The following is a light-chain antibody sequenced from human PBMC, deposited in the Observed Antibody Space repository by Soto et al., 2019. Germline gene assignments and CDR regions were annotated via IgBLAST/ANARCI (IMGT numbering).Light chain of an antibody. J-gene: IGKJ2*01. CDR2: AAS. V-gene: IGKV3-20*01. Sequence: EIVLTQSPGTLSLSPGETATLSCRASQSLTTRYLAWYQQKPGQAPRLLIYAASTRATGTPDRFSGSGSGTAFTLTFSSLEPEDFAVYFCQQYASSVVYTFGQGTKLEIK. CDR1: QSLTTRY. CDR3: QQYASSVVYT.